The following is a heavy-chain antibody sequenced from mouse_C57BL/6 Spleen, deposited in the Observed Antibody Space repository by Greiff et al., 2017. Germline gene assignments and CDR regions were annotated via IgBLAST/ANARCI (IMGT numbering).Heavy chain of an antibody. J-gene: IGHJ2*01. CDR2: IYPGSGST. V-gene: IGHV1-55*01. CDR3: ARGTLSGFDY. D-gene: IGHD3-1*01. Sequence: QVQLKESGAELVKPGASVKMSCKASGYTFTSYWITWVKQRPGQGLEWIGDIYPGSGSTNYNEKFKSKATLTVDTSSSTAYMQLSSLTSEDSAVXYCARGTLSGFDYWGQGTTLTVSS. CDR1: GYTFTSYW.